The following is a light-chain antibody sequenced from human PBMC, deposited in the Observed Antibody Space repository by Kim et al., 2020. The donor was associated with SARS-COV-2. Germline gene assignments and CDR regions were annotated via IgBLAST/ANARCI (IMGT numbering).Light chain of an antibody. J-gene: IGKJ1*01. V-gene: IGKV1-6*01. CDR1: QGIRND. Sequence: SSVGDRVTITCRASQGIRNDLGWYQQTPGKAPNLLIYAASNLQSGVPSRFSGSGSGTDFTLTISSLQPEDFATYYCLQDYTDPRTFGQGTKVDIK. CDR2: AAS. CDR3: LQDYTDPRT.